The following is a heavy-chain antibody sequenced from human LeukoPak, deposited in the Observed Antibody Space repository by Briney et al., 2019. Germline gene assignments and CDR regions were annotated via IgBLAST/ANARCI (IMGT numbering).Heavy chain of an antibody. CDR1: GGTFSSYA. CDR3: ARVRWVAVAGFDY. V-gene: IGHV1-69*13. Sequence: SVKVSCKASGGTFSSYAISWVRQAPGQGLEWMGGIIPIFGTANYAQKFQGRVTITADESTSTAFMELSSLRSEDTAVYYCARVRWVAVAGFDYWGQGTLVTVSS. D-gene: IGHD6-19*01. J-gene: IGHJ4*02. CDR2: IIPIFGTA.